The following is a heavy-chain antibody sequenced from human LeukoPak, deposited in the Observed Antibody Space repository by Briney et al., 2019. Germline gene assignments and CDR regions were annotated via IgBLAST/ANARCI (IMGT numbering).Heavy chain of an antibody. Sequence: GGSLRLSCAASGFTFSSYSMNWVRQAPGKGLEWVSSISSSSSYIYYADSVKGRFTISRDNAKNSLYLQMNSLRAEDTAVYYCAGNGYSYGYGIDYWGQGTLVTVSS. J-gene: IGHJ4*02. D-gene: IGHD5-18*01. V-gene: IGHV3-21*04. CDR1: GFTFSSYS. CDR2: ISSSSSYI. CDR3: AGNGYSYGYGIDY.